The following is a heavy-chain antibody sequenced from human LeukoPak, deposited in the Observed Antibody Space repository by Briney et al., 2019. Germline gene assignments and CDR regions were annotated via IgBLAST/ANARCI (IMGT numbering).Heavy chain of an antibody. CDR1: GFTVSSNY. D-gene: IGHD6-13*01. CDR2: IYSGGSI. Sequence: GGSLRLSCAASGFTVSSNYMSWVRQAPGKGLEWVSVIYSGGSIYYADSVKGRFTISRDNSKNTLYLQMNSLRAEDTAVYYCARGRGSSWTKNWFDPWGQGTLVTVSS. V-gene: IGHV3-53*01. J-gene: IGHJ5*02. CDR3: ARGRGSSWTKNWFDP.